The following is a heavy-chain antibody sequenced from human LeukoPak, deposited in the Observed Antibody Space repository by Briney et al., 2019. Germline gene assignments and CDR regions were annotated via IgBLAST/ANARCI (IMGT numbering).Heavy chain of an antibody. Sequence: GESLKISCKGSGYSFTSYWIGWVRQIPGKGLEWMGIIYPGDSDTRYSPSFRGQVTISADKSISTAYLQWSSLKASDTAMYYCARQFINRRLAGRGFAFDIWGQGTMVTVSS. D-gene: IGHD3-10*01. CDR2: IYPGDSDT. CDR3: ARQFINRRLAGRGFAFDI. CDR1: GYSFTSYW. J-gene: IGHJ3*02. V-gene: IGHV5-51*01.